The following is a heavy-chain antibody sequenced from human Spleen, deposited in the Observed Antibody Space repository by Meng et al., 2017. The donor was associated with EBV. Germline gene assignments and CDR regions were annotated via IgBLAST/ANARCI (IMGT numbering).Heavy chain of an antibody. Sequence: AELQPSVPGPGKPSGTPSLTSPVSGGSTASANGWTWVPQPPGKGLEWIGEIFHSGSTNYNPSPKSRVTMSVDKSKNQFSLNLRSVTAADTAVYYCAILWAPVDYWGQGALVTVSS. CDR2: IFHSGST. J-gene: IGHJ4*02. D-gene: IGHD3-16*01. CDR1: GGSTASANG. CDR3: AILWAPVDY. V-gene: IGHV4-4*02.